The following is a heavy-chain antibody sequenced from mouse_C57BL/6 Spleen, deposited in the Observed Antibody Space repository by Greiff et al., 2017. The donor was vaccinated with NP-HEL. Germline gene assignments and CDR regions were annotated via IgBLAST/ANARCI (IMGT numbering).Heavy chain of an antibody. Sequence: QVQLQQSGAELMKPGASVKLSCKATGYTFTGYWIEWVKQRPGHGLEWIGEILPGSGSTNYNGKFKGKATFTADTSSNTAYMQLSSLTTEDSAIYYCASHYGTPFAYWGQGTLVTVSA. CDR3: ASHYGTPFAY. CDR1: GYTFTGYW. D-gene: IGHD1-1*01. CDR2: ILPGSGST. V-gene: IGHV1-9*01. J-gene: IGHJ3*01.